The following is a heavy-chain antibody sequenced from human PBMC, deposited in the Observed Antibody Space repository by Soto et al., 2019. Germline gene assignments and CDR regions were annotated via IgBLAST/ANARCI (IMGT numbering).Heavy chain of an antibody. CDR3: ARDGYGSGSYQSFDFYYYGTDA. J-gene: IGHJ6*04. V-gene: IGHV1-69*06. CDR2: IIPIFGTA. D-gene: IGHD3-10*01. Sequence: SVKVSCKASGGTFSSYAISWVRQAPGQGLEWMGGIIPIFGTANYAQKFQGRVTITADKSTSTAYMELSSLRSEDTAVYYCARDGYGSGSYQSFDFYYYGTDAWGKGTTF. CDR1: GGTFSSYA.